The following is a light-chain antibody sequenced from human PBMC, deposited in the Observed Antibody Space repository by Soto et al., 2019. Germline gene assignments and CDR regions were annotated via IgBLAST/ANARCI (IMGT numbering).Light chain of an antibody. CDR2: GNS. V-gene: IGLV1-40*01. CDR1: SSNIGAGYD. CDR3: QSYDSSLSGYVV. Sequence: QYVLTQPPSVSGDPGQRVTISCTGSSSNIGAGYDVHWYQQLPGTAPKLLIYGNSNRPSGVPDRFSGSKSGTSASLAITGLQAEDEADYYCQSYDSSLSGYVVFGGGTKLTVL. J-gene: IGLJ2*01.